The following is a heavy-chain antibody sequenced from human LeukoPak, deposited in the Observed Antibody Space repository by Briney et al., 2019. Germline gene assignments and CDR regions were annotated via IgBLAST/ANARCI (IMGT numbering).Heavy chain of an antibody. J-gene: IGHJ3*02. CDR2: IYTSGST. D-gene: IGHD3-10*01. V-gene: IGHV4-4*07. Sequence: MPSETLSLTCTVSGGSIGSYYWSWIRQPAGKGLEWIGRIYTSGSTNYNPSLKSRVTMSVDTSKNQFSLKLSSVTAADTAVYYCAIAPLLWFGELSFYAFDIWGQGTMVTVSS. CDR1: GGSIGSYY. CDR3: AIAPLLWFGELSFYAFDI.